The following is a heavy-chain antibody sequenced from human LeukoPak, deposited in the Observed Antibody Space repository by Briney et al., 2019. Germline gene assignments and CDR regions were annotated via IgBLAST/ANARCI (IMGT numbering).Heavy chain of an antibody. V-gene: IGHV1-46*01. Sequence: ASVKASCKTSGYTFISYYIYWVRQAPGQGLECVGIINPSGGGTNYGQKFQGRVTMTSDMSTSTVYMELSSLRSEDTAVYYCARGSVVTALLHYWGQGTLVTVSS. CDR2: INPSGGGT. CDR1: GYTFISYY. D-gene: IGHD2-21*02. CDR3: ARGSVVTALLHY. J-gene: IGHJ4*02.